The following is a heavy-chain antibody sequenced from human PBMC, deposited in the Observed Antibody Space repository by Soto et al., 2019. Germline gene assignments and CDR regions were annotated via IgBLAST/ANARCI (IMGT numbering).Heavy chain of an antibody. CDR3: AARSHYGLEV. CDR1: GYSFTSHW. Sequence: PGESLEISCKTSGYSFTSHWITCVGQMPGKGLEWMGMIDPVDSHTNYSPSFQGHVTISADKSITTAFLQWSSLKASDTATYYCAARSHYGLEVWGKGNKVTVSS. V-gene: IGHV5-10-1*01. J-gene: IGHJ6*04. CDR2: IDPVDSHT. D-gene: IGHD3-10*01.